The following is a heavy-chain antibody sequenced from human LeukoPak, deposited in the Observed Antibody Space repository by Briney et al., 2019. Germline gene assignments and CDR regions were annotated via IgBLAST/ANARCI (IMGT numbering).Heavy chain of an antibody. J-gene: IGHJ6*03. V-gene: IGHV3-23*01. D-gene: IGHD6-13*01. CDR3: AREGVAAAGRVYYYYMDV. CDR1: GFTFSSYA. Sequence: PGGSLRLSYAASGFTFSSYAMSWVRQAPGKGLEWVSGISGSGGSTYYADSVKGRFTISRDNSKNTLYLQMNSLRAEDTAVYYCAREGVAAAGRVYYYYMDVWGKGTTVTVSS. CDR2: ISGSGGST.